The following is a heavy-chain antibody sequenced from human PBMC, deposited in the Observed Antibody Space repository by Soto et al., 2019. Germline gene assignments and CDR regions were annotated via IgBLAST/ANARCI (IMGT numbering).Heavy chain of an antibody. J-gene: IGHJ4*02. CDR2: IYYTGST. Sequence: QVQLQESGPGLVKPSQTLSLTCIVSGGSVSSDNYYWSWIRQSPGKGLEWIAYIYYTGSTYYNPSRKSRVTISVDTSQNQFSLELTSVTAADTAVYFCATVPPYRTGFGGFDCWGQGTLVTVSS. D-gene: IGHD6-19*01. V-gene: IGHV4-30-4*01. CDR1: GGSVSSDNYY. CDR3: ATVPPYRTGFGGFDC.